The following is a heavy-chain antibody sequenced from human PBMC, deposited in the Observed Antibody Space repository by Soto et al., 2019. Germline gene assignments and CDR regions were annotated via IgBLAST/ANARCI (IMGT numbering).Heavy chain of an antibody. CDR3: ARGVSYDFWNGFYVHCNGLDV. J-gene: IGHJ6*02. CDR1: GYTFSSYG. Sequence: QAHLVQSGSEVEKPGASVKVSCRSSGYTFSSYGINWVRQAPGQGLEWMGWISPYNHETYSVDKFQDRVTMTADTSASIAYMELRSLRSDDTAVYYCARGVSYDFWNGFYVHCNGLDVWGQGTAVTVSS. D-gene: IGHD3-3*01. V-gene: IGHV1-18*04. CDR2: ISPYNHET.